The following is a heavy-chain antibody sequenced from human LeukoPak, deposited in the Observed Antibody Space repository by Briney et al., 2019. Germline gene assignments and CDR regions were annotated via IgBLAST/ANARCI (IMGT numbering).Heavy chain of an antibody. CDR2: INPSGST. J-gene: IGHJ6*03. Sequence: SETLSLTCAVYGGSFSGYYWTWIRQSPGKGLEWIGEINPSGSTYYSPSLKSRLTISRDTSKNQFSLRLSSVTGADTAVYYCARGRQEISMIVVVMTAVSYYLDVWGKGTTVTVS. V-gene: IGHV4-34*01. CDR1: GGSFSGYY. CDR3: ARGRQEISMIVVVMTAVSYYLDV. D-gene: IGHD3-22*01.